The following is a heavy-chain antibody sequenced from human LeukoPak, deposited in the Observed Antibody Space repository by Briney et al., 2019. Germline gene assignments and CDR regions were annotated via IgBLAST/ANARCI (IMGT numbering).Heavy chain of an antibody. Sequence: SETLSLTCTVSGGSVSSYYWSWIRQPAGKGLEWIGRIYTSGSTNYNPSLKSRVTMSVDTSKNQFSLKLSSVTAADTAVYYCARGTSSSSVFYYYYGMDVWGQGTTVTVSS. CDR2: IYTSGST. CDR1: GGSVSSYY. D-gene: IGHD6-6*01. V-gene: IGHV4-4*07. CDR3: ARGTSSSSVFYYYYGMDV. J-gene: IGHJ6*02.